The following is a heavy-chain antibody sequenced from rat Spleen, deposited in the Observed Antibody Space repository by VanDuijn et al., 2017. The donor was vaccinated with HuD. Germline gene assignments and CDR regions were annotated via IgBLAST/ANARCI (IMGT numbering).Heavy chain of an antibody. V-gene: IGHV5-46*01. Sequence: EVQLVESGGGLVQPGRSMKLSCAASGFTFSSFPMAWVRQAPTKGLEWVATISTSGGSTYYRDSVKGRFTISRDNAKSTLYLQMDSLRSEDTATYYCTTSYDGSYYYDYWGQGVMVTVSS. CDR3: TTSYDGSYYYDY. J-gene: IGHJ2*01. D-gene: IGHD1-12*02. CDR1: GFTFSSFP. CDR2: ISTSGGST.